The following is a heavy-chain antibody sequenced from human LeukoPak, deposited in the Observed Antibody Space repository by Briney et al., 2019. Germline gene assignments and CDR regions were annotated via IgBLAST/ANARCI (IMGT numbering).Heavy chain of an antibody. J-gene: IGHJ6*02. CDR1: GYTFTSYG. CDR2: ISAYNGNT. D-gene: IGHD2-2*01. CDR3: ARSPGIVVVPAAINYYGMDV. V-gene: IGHV1-18*01. Sequence: ASVKVSCKASGYTFTSYGISWVRQAPGQGLEWMGWISAYNGNTNYAQKLQGRVTMTTDTSTSTAYMELRSLRSDDTAVYYCARSPGIVVVPAAINYYGMDVWAKGPRSPSP.